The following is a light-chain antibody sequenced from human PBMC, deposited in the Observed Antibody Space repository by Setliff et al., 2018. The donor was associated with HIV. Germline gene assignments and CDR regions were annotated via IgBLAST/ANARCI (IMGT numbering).Light chain of an antibody. Sequence: QSALTQPPSASGTPGQRVTVSCSGSSSNVGSNTVNWYQQFPGTAPKLLIYSNNQRPSGVPDRFPGSKSGTSASLAISGLQSEDEADYNCAAWDDSLNAYVFGSGTKVTVL. CDR2: SNN. J-gene: IGLJ1*01. V-gene: IGLV1-44*01. CDR1: SSNVGSNT. CDR3: AAWDDSLNAYV.